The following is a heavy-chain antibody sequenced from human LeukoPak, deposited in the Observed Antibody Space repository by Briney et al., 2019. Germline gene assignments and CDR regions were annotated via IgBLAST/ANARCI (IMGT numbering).Heavy chain of an antibody. V-gene: IGHV4-59*11. CDR3: ARDLVTVTKGFDI. J-gene: IGHJ3*02. D-gene: IGHD4-17*01. Sequence: PSETLSLTCAVSGDSFSSHYWTWIRQPPGRGLEWIGYISYIGTTNYNPSLKSRVTISIDTSKNQFSLKLSSVTTADMAVYYCARDLVTVTKGFDIWGLGTMVSVSS. CDR2: ISYIGTT. CDR1: GDSFSSHY.